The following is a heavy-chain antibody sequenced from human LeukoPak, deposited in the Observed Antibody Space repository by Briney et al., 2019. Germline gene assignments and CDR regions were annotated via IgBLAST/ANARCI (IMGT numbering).Heavy chain of an antibody. Sequence: GGSLRLSCAASGFTFSNAWMSWVRQAPGKGLEWVGRIKSKTDGGITDYAAPVKGRFTISRDDSKNTLYLQMNSLKTEDTAVYYCTTASHGYNRYWGQGTLVTVSS. CDR1: GFTFSNAW. J-gene: IGHJ4*02. D-gene: IGHD5-24*01. CDR2: IKSKTDGGIT. CDR3: TTASHGYNRY. V-gene: IGHV3-15*01.